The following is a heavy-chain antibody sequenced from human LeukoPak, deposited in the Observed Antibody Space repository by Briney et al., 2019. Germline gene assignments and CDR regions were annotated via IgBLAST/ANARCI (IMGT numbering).Heavy chain of an antibody. CDR1: GGSISSYY. J-gene: IGHJ5*02. D-gene: IGHD6-13*01. Sequence: SETLSLTCTVSGGSISSYYWSWIRQPPGKGLEWIGYIYYSGSTNYNPSLKSRVTISVDTSKNQFSLKLSSVTAADTAVYYCARGGSSWSPQRWFDPWGQGTLVTVSS. CDR2: IYYSGST. CDR3: ARGGSSWSPQRWFDP. V-gene: IGHV4-59*01.